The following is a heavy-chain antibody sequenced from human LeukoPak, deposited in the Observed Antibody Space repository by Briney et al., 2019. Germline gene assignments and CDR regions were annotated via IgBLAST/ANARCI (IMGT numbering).Heavy chain of an antibody. Sequence: SQTLSLTCAVSGGSISSGGYSWSWIRQPPGKGLEWIGYIYYSGSTYYNPSLKSRVTISVDTSKNQFSLKLSSVTAADTAVYYCARDRRRYYYDSSGYYDWGQGTLVTVSS. V-gene: IGHV4-30-2*05. CDR2: IYYSGST. CDR1: GGSISSGGYS. J-gene: IGHJ4*02. D-gene: IGHD3-22*01. CDR3: ARDRRRYYYDSSGYYD.